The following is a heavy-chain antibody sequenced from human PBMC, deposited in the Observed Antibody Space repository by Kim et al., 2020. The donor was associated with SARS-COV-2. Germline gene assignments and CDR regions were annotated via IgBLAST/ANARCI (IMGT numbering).Heavy chain of an antibody. V-gene: IGHV4-59*01. CDR3: ARSEGRGSWHQFDY. CDR1: GDSISYYY. D-gene: IGHD6-13*01. Sequence: SETLSLTCSVSGDSISYYYCSWIRQLPGKGLEWLGYIYHGENTEYNPSLKSRVTISWDTSKNQFSLDLTSVTDADTAVYYCARSEGRGSWHQFDYWGQGTLVTVPS. J-gene: IGHJ4*02. CDR2: IYHGENT.